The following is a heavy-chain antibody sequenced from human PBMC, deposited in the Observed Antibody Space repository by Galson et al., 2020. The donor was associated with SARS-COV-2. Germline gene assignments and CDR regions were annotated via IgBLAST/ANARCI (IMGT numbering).Heavy chain of an antibody. J-gene: IGHJ3*02. D-gene: IGHD1-26*01. V-gene: IGHV3-30*04. Sequence: GGSLRLSCAASGFTFSSYAMHWVRQAPGKGLEWVAVISYDGSNKYYADSVKGRFTISRDNSKNTLYLQMNSLRAEDTAVYYCARDAGSYQDIWGQGTMVTVSS. CDR3: ARDAGSYQDI. CDR2: ISYDGSNK. CDR1: GFTFSSYA.